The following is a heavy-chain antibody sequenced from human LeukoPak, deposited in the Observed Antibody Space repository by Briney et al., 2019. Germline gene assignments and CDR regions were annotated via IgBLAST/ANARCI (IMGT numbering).Heavy chain of an antibody. J-gene: IGHJ4*02. V-gene: IGHV3-23*01. D-gene: IGHD3-3*01. CDR3: AKKISLAAPYYDFWSGSPIDY. CDR1: GFTLSSNA. CDR2: IRGSGGST. Sequence: RGSLRLSCAASGFTLSSNAMSWVRQAPGKGLEWVSAIRGSGGSTYYAASVKGRFTISRDNSKNTLYLQMNSLRAEDTAVYYCAKKISLAAPYYDFWSGSPIDYWGQGTLVTVSS.